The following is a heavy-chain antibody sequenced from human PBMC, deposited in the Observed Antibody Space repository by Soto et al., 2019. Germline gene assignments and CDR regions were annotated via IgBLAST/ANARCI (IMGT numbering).Heavy chain of an antibody. D-gene: IGHD3-10*01. CDR2: ISSSSSTI. CDR3: ARDAMVRGVYYFDY. V-gene: IGHV3-48*02. Sequence: GSLRLSCAASGFTFSSYSMNWVRQAPGKGLEWVSYISSSSSTIYYADSVKGRFTISRDNAKNSLYLQMNSLRDEDTAVYYCARDAMVRGVYYFDYWGQGTLVTVSS. J-gene: IGHJ4*02. CDR1: GFTFSSYS.